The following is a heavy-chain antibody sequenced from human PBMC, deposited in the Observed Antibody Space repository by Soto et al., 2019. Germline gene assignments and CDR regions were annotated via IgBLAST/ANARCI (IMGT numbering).Heavy chain of an antibody. D-gene: IGHD5-12*01. CDR1: GFTFSSYW. CDR3: ARDLVNSGYQSYYHYMDV. Sequence: PGGSLRLSCAASGFTFSSYWMHWVRQAPGKGLVWVSRINSDGSTTNYADSVKGRFTISRDNAKNTLYLQVNSLRAEDAAVYYCARDLVNSGYQSYYHYMDVCGKGTTVTVSS. V-gene: IGHV3-74*01. J-gene: IGHJ6*03. CDR2: INSDGSTT.